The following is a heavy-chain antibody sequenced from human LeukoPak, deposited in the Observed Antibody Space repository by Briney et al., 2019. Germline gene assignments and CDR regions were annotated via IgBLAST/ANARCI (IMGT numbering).Heavy chain of an antibody. J-gene: IGHJ4*02. V-gene: IGHV4-61*02. Sequence: SETLSLTCTVSGGSISSGSYYWSWIRQPAGKGLEWIGRIYTSGSTNYNPSLKSRVTILVDTSKNQFSLKLSSVTAADTAVYYCARHESFRSSWNYWGQGTLVTVSS. CDR1: GGSISSGSYY. CDR2: IYTSGST. D-gene: IGHD6-13*01. CDR3: ARHESFRSSWNY.